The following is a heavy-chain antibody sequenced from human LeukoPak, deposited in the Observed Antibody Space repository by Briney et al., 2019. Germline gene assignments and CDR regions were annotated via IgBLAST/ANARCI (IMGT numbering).Heavy chain of an antibody. CDR3: ASMVRGGGVYYFDC. CDR2: IYYSGST. J-gene: IGHJ4*02. V-gene: IGHV4-39*01. D-gene: IGHD3-10*01. Sequence: SETLSLTCTVSGGSISSSSYYWGWIRQPPGKGLEWIGSIYYSGSTYYNPSLKSRVTISVDTSKNQFSLKLSSVTAADTAVYYCASMVRGGGVYYFDCWGQGTLVTVSS. CDR1: GGSISSSSYY.